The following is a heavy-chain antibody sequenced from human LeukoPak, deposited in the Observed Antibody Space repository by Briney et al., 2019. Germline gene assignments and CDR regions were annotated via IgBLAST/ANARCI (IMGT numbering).Heavy chain of an antibody. V-gene: IGHV4-34*01. CDR3: ASFYGGYLRRYYFDY. CDR1: GGSFSGYY. D-gene: IGHD4-17*01. CDR2: INHSGST. Sequence: SETLSLTCAVYGGSFSGYYWSWIRQPPGKGLEWIGEINHSGSTNYNPSLKSRVTISVDTSKNQFSLKLSSVTAADTAVYYCASFYGGYLRRYYFDYWGQGTLVTVSS. J-gene: IGHJ4*02.